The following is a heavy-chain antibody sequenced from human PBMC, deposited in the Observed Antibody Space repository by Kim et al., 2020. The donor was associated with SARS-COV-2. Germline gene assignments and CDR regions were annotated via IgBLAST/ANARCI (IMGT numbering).Heavy chain of an antibody. D-gene: IGHD3-10*01. CDR3: ARGGNYYGSGSYYKRFDY. Sequence: PGRVTITRDTSASTAYMELSSLRSEDTAVYYCARGGNYYGSGSYYKRFDYWGQGTLVTVSS. V-gene: IGHV1-3*01. J-gene: IGHJ4*02.